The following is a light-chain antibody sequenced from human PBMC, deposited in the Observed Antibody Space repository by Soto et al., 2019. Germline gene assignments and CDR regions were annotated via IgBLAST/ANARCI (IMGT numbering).Light chain of an antibody. Sequence: QSVLTQPPSVSGAPGQRVTISCTGSSSNIGAGYDVHWYQQLPGTAPKLLIYGNSNRPSGVPDRFSGSKSGTSASLAITGWEAEGEADYYCQPYACSLSGSNGVFGGGTKLTVL. CDR2: GNS. V-gene: IGLV1-40*01. J-gene: IGLJ2*01. CDR3: QPYACSLSGSNGV. CDR1: SSNIGAGYD.